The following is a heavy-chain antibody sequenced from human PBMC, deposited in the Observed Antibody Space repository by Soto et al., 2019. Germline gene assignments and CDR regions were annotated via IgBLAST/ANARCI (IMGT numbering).Heavy chain of an antibody. CDR3: ARSVAVPGAHIDY. J-gene: IGHJ4*02. CDR2: VYYTGST. CDR1: GASVSSGDYY. D-gene: IGHD6-19*01. V-gene: IGHV4-61*08. Sequence: SETLSLTCSVSGASVSSGDYYWSWIRQPPGKGLEWIGYVYYTGSTNYSPSLRSRVSISVDTSKNEFSLRLSSVTAADTAVYFCARSVAVPGAHIDYWGQGTQVTVSS.